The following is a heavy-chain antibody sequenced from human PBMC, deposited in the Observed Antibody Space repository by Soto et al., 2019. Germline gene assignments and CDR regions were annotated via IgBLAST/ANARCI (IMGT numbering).Heavy chain of an antibody. Sequence: SLRLSLPCSVSGGSFHGYYWTWIRQPPRSNKEWIGEVYHSGRVTFNTYVKSRVSILLVASRNQMYLQLSSVAAAESVISYCARGPQGGYYDSGIFYSSVPWGQVTLVTVCS. CDR2: VYHSGRV. D-gene: IGHD3-10*01. J-gene: IGHJ5*02. V-gene: IGHV4-34*01. CDR1: GGSFHGYY. CDR3: ARGPQGGYYDSGIFYSSVP.